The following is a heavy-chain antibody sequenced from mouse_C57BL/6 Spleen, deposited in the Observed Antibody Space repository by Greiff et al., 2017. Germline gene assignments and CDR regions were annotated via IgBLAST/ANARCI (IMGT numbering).Heavy chain of an antibody. V-gene: IGHV1-80*01. CDR2: IYPGDGDT. D-gene: IGHD2-4*01. CDR1: GYAFSSYW. CDR3: AIYYDYAGYFDV. J-gene: IGHJ1*03. Sequence: QVQLQQSGAELVKPGASVKISCKASGYAFSSYWMNWVNQRPGKGLEWIGQIYPGDGDTNYNGKFKGKATLTADKSSSTAYMQLSSLTSEDSAVYFCAIYYDYAGYFDVWGTGTTVTVSS.